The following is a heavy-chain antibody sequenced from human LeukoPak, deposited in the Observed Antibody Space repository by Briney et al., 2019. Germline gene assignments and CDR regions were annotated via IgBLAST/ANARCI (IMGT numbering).Heavy chain of an antibody. CDR2: INSDGSRT. V-gene: IGHV3-74*01. Sequence: GGSLRLSCAASGFTFSSYWMHWGCQAPGKGLVRVSRINSDGSRTSYADSVKSRFTISRANAKNTLYLQMNSPRAEDTAVYYCVRDNAIVGATQFDYWGQGTLVTVSS. J-gene: IGHJ4*02. CDR1: GFTFSSYW. D-gene: IGHD1-26*01. CDR3: VRDNAIVGATQFDY.